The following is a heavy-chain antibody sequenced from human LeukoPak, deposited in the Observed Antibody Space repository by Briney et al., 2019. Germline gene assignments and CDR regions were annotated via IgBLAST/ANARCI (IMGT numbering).Heavy chain of an antibody. CDR3: ARDSRGLWFGEFLPDYFDY. J-gene: IGHJ4*02. Sequence: GGSLRLSCAASGFTFSSYEMNWVRQAPGKGLEWVSYISSSGSTIYYADSVKGRFTISRDNAKNLLYLQMNSLRAEDTAVYYCARDSRGLWFGEFLPDYFDYWGQGTLVTVSS. V-gene: IGHV3-48*03. CDR2: ISSSGSTI. D-gene: IGHD3-10*01. CDR1: GFTFSSYE.